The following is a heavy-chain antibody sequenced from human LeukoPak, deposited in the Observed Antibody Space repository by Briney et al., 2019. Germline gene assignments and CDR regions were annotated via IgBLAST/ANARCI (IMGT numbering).Heavy chain of an antibody. Sequence: PGGSLRLSCAASGFTFSSYAMSWARQAPGKGLEWVSAISGSGGSTYYADSVKGRFTISRDNSKNTLYLQMNSLRAEDTAVYYCAKDREMATITAFDYWGQGTLVTVSS. CDR3: AKDREMATITAFDY. D-gene: IGHD5-24*01. CDR1: GFTFSSYA. J-gene: IGHJ4*02. CDR2: ISGSGGST. V-gene: IGHV3-23*01.